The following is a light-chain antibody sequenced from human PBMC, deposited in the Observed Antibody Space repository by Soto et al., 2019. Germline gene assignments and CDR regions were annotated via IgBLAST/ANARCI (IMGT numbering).Light chain of an antibody. CDR3: MQALQTPIT. Sequence: DIVMTQSPLSLPVTPGEPASISCRSSQSLLHSDGYNCLDWYLQKPGQSPQLLIYLGTNRASGVPDRFSGSGSGTDFSLKISRVEAEDVGVYYCMQALQTPITFGQGTLLEMK. J-gene: IGKJ5*01. CDR2: LGT. CDR1: QSLLHSDGYNC. V-gene: IGKV2-28*01.